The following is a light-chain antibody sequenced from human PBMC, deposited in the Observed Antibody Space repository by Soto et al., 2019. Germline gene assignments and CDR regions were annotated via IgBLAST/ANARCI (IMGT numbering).Light chain of an antibody. CDR2: AAS. V-gene: IGKV1-39*01. CDR1: QSIDIY. Sequence: DIQMTQSPSSLSASVGDRVTITCRASQSIDIYLNWYQQKPGSAPKVLIYAASSLQSGVPSRCSGSGSGTDLTLTISYLQLEDFATYYSQQTYSTSITFGQGTRLEIK. CDR3: QQTYSTSIT. J-gene: IGKJ5*01.